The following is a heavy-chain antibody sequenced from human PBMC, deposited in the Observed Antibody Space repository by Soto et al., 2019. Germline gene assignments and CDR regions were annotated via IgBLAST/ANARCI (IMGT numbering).Heavy chain of an antibody. CDR2: IYYSGST. D-gene: IGHD3-22*01. CDR3: ARFRHYYDSSGYYPFDY. V-gene: IGHV4-31*03. J-gene: IGHJ4*02. Sequence: SETLSLTCTVSGGSISSGGYYWSWIRQHPGKGLEWIGYIYYSGSTYYNPSLKSRVTISVDTSKNQFSLKLSSVTAADTAVYYCARFRHYYDSSGYYPFDYWGQGTLVTVSS. CDR1: GGSISSGGYY.